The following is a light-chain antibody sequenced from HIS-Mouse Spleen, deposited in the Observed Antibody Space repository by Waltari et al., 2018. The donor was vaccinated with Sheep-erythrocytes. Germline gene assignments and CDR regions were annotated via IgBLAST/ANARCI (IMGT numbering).Light chain of an antibody. CDR3: CSYAGSSTPWV. Sequence: QSALTQPASVSGSPGQSITISCTGTSSDVGSYNLFSWYQHRPGKAPKLMIYEGSKRPSGVSNRFSGSKSGNTASLTISGLQAEDEADYYCCSYAGSSTPWVFGGGTKLTVL. CDR1: SSDVGSYNL. J-gene: IGLJ3*02. CDR2: EGS. V-gene: IGLV2-23*01.